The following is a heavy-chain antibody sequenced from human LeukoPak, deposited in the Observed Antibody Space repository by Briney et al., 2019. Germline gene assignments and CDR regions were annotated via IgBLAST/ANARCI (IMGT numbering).Heavy chain of an antibody. D-gene: IGHD3-3*01. Sequence: ASVKVSCKASGYTFTDYYIHWVRQAPGQGLEWMGWINPNSGGTNYAQKFQGRVSLTRDTSISTVYMELSRLTSDDTAVYYCARGPNKFDFPGGPWDLWGQGTTVSVSS. V-gene: IGHV1-2*02. CDR1: GYTFTDYY. CDR3: ARGPNKFDFPGGPWDL. CDR2: INPNSGGT. J-gene: IGHJ6*02.